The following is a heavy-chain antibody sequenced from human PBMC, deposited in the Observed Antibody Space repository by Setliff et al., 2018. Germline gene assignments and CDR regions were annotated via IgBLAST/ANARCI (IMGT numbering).Heavy chain of an antibody. J-gene: IGHJ4*02. CDR1: GFTFSTYR. D-gene: IGHD6-19*01. Sequence: GGSLRLSCAASGFTFSTYRMHWVRQAPGKGLEWVAVIWDDGGNKYHADSVKGRFTVSRDNSKNTLYLQMNSLRVEDTAVYYCVTDPPFSGWSFDSWGQGTQVTVSS. V-gene: IGHV3-33*08. CDR3: VTDPPFSGWSFDS. CDR2: IWDDGGNK.